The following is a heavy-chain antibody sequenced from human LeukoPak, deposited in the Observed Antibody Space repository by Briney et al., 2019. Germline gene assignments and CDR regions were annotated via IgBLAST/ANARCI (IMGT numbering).Heavy chain of an antibody. D-gene: IGHD3-22*01. CDR1: GFTFSIYG. Sequence: GGSLRLSCAASGFTFSIYGMHWVRQAPGKGLEWVAVISYDGSNKYYADSVKGRFTISRDNSKNTLYLQMNSLRAEDTAVYYCAKEPTSLHYYDSSGYYLYYFDYWGQGTLVTVSS. CDR3: AKEPTSLHYYDSSGYYLYYFDY. J-gene: IGHJ4*02. CDR2: ISYDGSNK. V-gene: IGHV3-30*18.